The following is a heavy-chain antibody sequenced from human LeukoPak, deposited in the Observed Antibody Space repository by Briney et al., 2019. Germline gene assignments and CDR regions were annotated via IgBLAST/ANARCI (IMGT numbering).Heavy chain of an antibody. V-gene: IGHV4-4*02. CDR3: ASKEYYYYGMDV. CDR2: IDHSGRT. Sequence: SGTLSLTCAVSGGSSSSSNWWNWVRRPPGKGLEWIGEIDHSGRTNYNPSLKSRVTISVDKSKNQISPKLSSVTAADTAVYYCASKEYYYYGMDVWGQGTTVTVSS. J-gene: IGHJ6*01. CDR1: GGSSSSSNW.